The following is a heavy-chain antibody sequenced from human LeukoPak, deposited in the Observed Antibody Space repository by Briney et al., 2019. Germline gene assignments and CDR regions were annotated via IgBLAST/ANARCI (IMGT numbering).Heavy chain of an antibody. D-gene: IGHD3-10*01. Sequence: SETLSLTCTVPGGSISSSSYYWGWIRQPPGKGLEWIASIYYSGGTYYNPSLKSRVTISVDTSKNQFSLKLSSVTAADTAVYYCARLYYYGSGSYPDFDYWGQGTLVTVSS. CDR1: GGSISSSSYY. V-gene: IGHV4-39*01. J-gene: IGHJ4*02. CDR3: ARLYYYGSGSYPDFDY. CDR2: IYYSGGT.